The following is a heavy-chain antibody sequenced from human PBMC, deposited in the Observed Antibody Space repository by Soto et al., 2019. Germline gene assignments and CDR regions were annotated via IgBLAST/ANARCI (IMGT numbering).Heavy chain of an antibody. J-gene: IGHJ4*02. D-gene: IGHD3-22*01. CDR2: IDPSDSQT. CDR1: GYSFADYW. CDR3: ARQIYDSDTGPNFQYYFDS. V-gene: IGHV5-10-1*01. Sequence: LGESLKISCKGSGYSFADYWITWVRQKPGKGLEWVGRIDPSDSQTYYSPSFRGHVTISVTKSITTVFLQWSSLRASDTAMYYCARQIYDSDTGPNFQYYFDSWGQGTPVTVSS.